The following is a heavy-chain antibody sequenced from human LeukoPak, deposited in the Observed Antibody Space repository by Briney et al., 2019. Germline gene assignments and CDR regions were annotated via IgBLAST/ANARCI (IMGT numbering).Heavy chain of an antibody. J-gene: IGHJ4*02. CDR3: AKVPTPYGSGSYAFDY. V-gene: IGHV3-23*01. CDR1: GFTFSSYA. Sequence: GGSLRLSCAASGFTFSSYAMSWVRQAPGKGLAWVSSISGNGGSTYYADSVKGRFTISRDNSKNTLYLQMNSLRAEDTAVYYCAKVPTPYGSGSYAFDYWGQGTLVTVSS. CDR2: ISGNGGST. D-gene: IGHD3-10*01.